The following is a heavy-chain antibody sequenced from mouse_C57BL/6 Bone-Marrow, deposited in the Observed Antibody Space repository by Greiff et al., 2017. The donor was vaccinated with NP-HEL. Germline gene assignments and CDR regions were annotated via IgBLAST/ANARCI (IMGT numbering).Heavy chain of an antibody. J-gene: IGHJ2*01. V-gene: IGHV1-54*01. D-gene: IGHD1-1*01. CDR2: INPGSGGT. CDR1: GYAFTNYL. CDR3: ARSRDYYGSSYDFDY. Sequence: VQLQQSGAELVRPGTSVKVSCKASGYAFTNYLIEWVKQRPGQGLEWIGVINPGSGGTNYNEKFKGKATLTADNSSSTAYMQLSSLTSEDSAVYFCARSRDYYGSSYDFDYWGQGTTLTVSS.